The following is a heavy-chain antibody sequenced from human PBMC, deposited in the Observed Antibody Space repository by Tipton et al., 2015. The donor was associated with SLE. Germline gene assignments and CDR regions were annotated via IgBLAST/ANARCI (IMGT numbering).Heavy chain of an antibody. CDR3: ARGFFHDYWSAEQGRKSFYFDN. V-gene: IGHV4-59*12. CDR2: LSYSGST. J-gene: IGHJ4*02. CDR1: GGSLSSYY. D-gene: IGHD3-3*01. Sequence: TLSLTCTVSGGSLSSYYWSWIRQSPEKGLEWIGYLSYSGSTNYNPSLESRVTISVDTVKTQVSLKLTSVTAADTAMYFCARGFFHDYWSAEQGRKSFYFDNWGQGALVTVSS.